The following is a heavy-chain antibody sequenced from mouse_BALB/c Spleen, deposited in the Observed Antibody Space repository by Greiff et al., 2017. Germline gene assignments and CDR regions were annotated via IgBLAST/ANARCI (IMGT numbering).Heavy chain of an antibody. CDR1: GYAFSSYW. CDR2: IYPGDGDT. Sequence: QVHVKQSGAELVRPGSSVKISCKASGYAFSSYWMNWVKQRPGQGLEWIGQIYPGDGDTNYNGKFKGKATLTADKSSSTAYMQLSSLTSEDSAVYFCARVYYDSYWGQGTLVTVSA. V-gene: IGHV1-80*01. D-gene: IGHD2-4*01. J-gene: IGHJ3*01. CDR3: ARVYYDSY.